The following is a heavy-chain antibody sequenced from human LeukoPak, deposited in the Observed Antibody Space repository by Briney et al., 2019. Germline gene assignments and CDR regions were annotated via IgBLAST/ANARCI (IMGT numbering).Heavy chain of an antibody. J-gene: IGHJ4*02. Sequence: PGGSLRLSCAASGFSFNSYNMNWVRQAPGKGLEWVSSISSSSSYIYYADSVKGRFTISRDNAKNSLYLQMNSLRAEDTAVYYCARDHYYDSSGYYYGGYYFGYWGQGTLVTVSS. CDR3: ARDHYYDSSGYYYGGYYFGY. CDR1: GFSFNSYN. CDR2: ISSSSSYI. D-gene: IGHD3-22*01. V-gene: IGHV3-21*01.